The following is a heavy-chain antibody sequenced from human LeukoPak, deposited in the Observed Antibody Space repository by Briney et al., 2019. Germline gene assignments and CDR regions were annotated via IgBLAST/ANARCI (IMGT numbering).Heavy chain of an antibody. CDR1: GYTFTSYG. D-gene: IGHD4-17*01. V-gene: IGHV1-18*01. CDR2: ISAYNGNT. CDR3: ARDQYGDFLDYYYGMDV. Sequence: GASVKVSCKASGYTFTSYGISWVRQAPGQGLEWMGWISAYNGNTNYAQKLQGRVTMTTDTSTSTAYMELRSLRSDDTAVYYCARDQYGDFLDYYYGMDVWGKGTTVTVSS. J-gene: IGHJ6*04.